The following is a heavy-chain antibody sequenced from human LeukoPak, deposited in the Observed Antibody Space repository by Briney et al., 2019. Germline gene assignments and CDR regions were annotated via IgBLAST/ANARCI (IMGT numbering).Heavy chain of an antibody. V-gene: IGHV3-30*04. CDR3: ARQMTSTRLFDS. D-gene: IGHD5/OR15-5a*01. CDR2: IGSDGSKK. CDR1: GFMFSDHA. J-gene: IGHJ4*02. Sequence: PGGSLRLPCVASGFMFSDHAFHWVRQSPDRGLEWVALIGSDGSKKYYADSVQGRFTVSRENSKNTLFLQMNTLRADDTAVYFCARQMTSTRLFDSWGQGTVVTVSS.